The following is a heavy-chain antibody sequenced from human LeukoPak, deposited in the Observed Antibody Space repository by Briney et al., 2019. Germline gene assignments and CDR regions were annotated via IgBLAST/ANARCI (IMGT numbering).Heavy chain of an antibody. CDR1: GFTFSTYW. D-gene: IGHD3-22*01. J-gene: IGHJ1*01. CDR2: IKSDGGT. V-gene: IGHV3-74*01. Sequence: GGSLRLSCAASGFTFSTYWMHWVRQAPGRGLVWVSRIKSDGGTNYAGSVKGRFTISRDNAKKTVSLQMNSLRPEDTGVYYCARAPSEIGGYYPEYFRHWGQGTLVTVSS. CDR3: ARAPSEIGGYYPEYFRH.